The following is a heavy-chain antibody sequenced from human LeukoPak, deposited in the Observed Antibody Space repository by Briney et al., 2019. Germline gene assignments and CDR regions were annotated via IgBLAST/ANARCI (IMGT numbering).Heavy chain of an antibody. CDR2: INHSGNT. CDR3: AIPRRRGYSYGPFDY. V-gene: IGHV4-34*01. Sequence: PSETLSLTCAVHGGSFSDYSWSWIRQPPGRGLEWIGEINHSGNTIYNPSLKSRVTISVDTSKNQFSLKLSSVTAADTAVYYCAIPRRRGYSYGPFDYWGEGTLVTVSS. J-gene: IGHJ4*02. CDR1: GGSFSDYS. D-gene: IGHD5-18*01.